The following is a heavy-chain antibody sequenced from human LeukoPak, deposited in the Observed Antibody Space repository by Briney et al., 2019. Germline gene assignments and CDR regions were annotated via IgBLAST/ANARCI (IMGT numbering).Heavy chain of an antibody. V-gene: IGHV5-51*01. CDR2: IYPGDSDT. J-gene: IGHJ3*02. Sequence: GESLQISCQGSGYSFTSYWIGWVRQMPGKGLEWMGIIYPGDSDTRYSPSFQGQVTISADKSISTAYLQWSSLKASDTAMYYCARPYCGGDCSHDAFDIWGQGTMVTVSS. D-gene: IGHD2-21*02. CDR3: ARPYCGGDCSHDAFDI. CDR1: GYSFTSYW.